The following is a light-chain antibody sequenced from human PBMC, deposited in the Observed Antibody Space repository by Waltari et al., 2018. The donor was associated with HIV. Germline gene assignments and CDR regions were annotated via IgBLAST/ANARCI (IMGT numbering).Light chain of an antibody. Sequence: EIVLPQSPGTLSLSPAESATLSCRANPTISNDYLVWYHQKPGHAPRLRIYGASSRATGIPSRFSGSGSGTDFTLTITRLEPEDFAVYYCQQYQTTPFTFGQGTRLEIK. CDR3: QQYQTTPFT. V-gene: IGKV3-20*01. CDR2: GAS. J-gene: IGKJ5*01. CDR1: PTISNDY.